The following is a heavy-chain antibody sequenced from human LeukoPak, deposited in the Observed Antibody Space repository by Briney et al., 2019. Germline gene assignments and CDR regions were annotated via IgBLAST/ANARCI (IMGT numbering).Heavy chain of an antibody. CDR1: GFNFNSYW. CDR2: IKQDGSDI. Sequence: PGGSLRLSCAASGFNFNSYWMSWVRQAPGKGLECVANIKQDGSDIYFVDSVKGRFTISRDNAKNTLYLQMNSLRAEDTAVYYCARGIVGALDAFDIWGQGTMVTVSS. J-gene: IGHJ3*02. D-gene: IGHD1-26*01. CDR3: ARGIVGALDAFDI. V-gene: IGHV3-7*02.